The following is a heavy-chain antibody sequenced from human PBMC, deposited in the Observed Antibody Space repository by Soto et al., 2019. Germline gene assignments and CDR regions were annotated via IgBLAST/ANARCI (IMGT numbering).Heavy chain of an antibody. Sequence: QVQLVQSGAEVKKPGASVKVSCKASGYTFTSYGISWVRQDPGQGLEWMGWINPYNGNTKYAQKLQGRVTMTTDTSTSIAYMELRSMRSDDTAVYYCARDAAVGIFDYWGPGTLVTVSS. V-gene: IGHV1-18*01. CDR3: ARDAAVGIFDY. D-gene: IGHD1-26*01. J-gene: IGHJ4*02. CDR2: INPYNGNT. CDR1: GYTFTSYG.